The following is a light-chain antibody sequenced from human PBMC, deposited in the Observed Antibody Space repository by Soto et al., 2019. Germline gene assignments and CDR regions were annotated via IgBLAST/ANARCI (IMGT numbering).Light chain of an antibody. Sequence: EIVMTQSPATVSVSAGEGATLSCRSSQSVGRKLVWYQQKAGQAPRPLIFDASTRATGIPARFSGSGSGTEFTLTISRLEPEDFAVYYCQQYDKWFSITFGQGTRVDIK. J-gene: IGKJ5*01. CDR3: QQYDKWFSIT. CDR1: QSVGRK. V-gene: IGKV3-15*01. CDR2: DAS.